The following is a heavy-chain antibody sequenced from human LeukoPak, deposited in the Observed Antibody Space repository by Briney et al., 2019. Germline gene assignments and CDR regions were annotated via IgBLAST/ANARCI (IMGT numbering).Heavy chain of an antibody. CDR3: ARPYSPYYYYGMDV. CDR1: GFTFSNYG. V-gene: IGHV3-23*01. Sequence: GGSLRLSCAASGFTFSNYGMNWVRQAPGKGLEWVSRISGTGGTTFYADSVKGRFTISRDNSRNTLYLQMNSLRAEDTAVYYCARPYSPYYYYGMDVWGQGTTVTVSS. D-gene: IGHD6-13*01. J-gene: IGHJ6*02. CDR2: ISGTGGTT.